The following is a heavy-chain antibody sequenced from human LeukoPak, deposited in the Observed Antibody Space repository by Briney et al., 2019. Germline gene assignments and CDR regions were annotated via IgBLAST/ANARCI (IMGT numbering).Heavy chain of an antibody. CDR3: ARPNTDAAGYYFDY. D-gene: IGHD6-13*01. CDR2: IDTYGGST. CDR1: GYTFISYG. J-gene: IGHJ4*02. V-gene: IGHV1-18*01. Sequence: GASVKVSCKASGYTFISYGVSWVRQAPGQGLEWMGWIDTYGGSTNYAQNLPGRVTVTTDTSTTTVYMELRSLRFDDTAVYYCARPNTDAAGYYFDYWGQGTLVTVSS.